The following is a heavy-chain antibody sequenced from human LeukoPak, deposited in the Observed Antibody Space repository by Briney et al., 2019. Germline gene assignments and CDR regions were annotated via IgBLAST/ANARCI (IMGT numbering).Heavy chain of an antibody. J-gene: IGHJ4*02. CDR2: ISYDGSSE. Sequence: GRSLRLSCAASGFTFGTVGMHWVRQAPGEGLEGVAFISYDGSSEYDADSVKGRFTISRDNSENTVYLQMNSLRAEDTAVYYCAKSEVYYFGTSGGFDYWGQGTLVTVAS. V-gene: IGHV3-30*18. CDR1: GFTFGTVG. D-gene: IGHD3-22*01. CDR3: AKSEVYYFGTSGGFDY.